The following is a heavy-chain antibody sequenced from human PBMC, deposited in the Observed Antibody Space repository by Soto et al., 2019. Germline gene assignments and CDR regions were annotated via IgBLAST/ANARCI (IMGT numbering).Heavy chain of an antibody. D-gene: IGHD4-4*01. V-gene: IGHV1-46*03. CDR3: ARAPLQGNWFDP. CDR2: INPSGGST. CDR1: GYTFTNHD. J-gene: IGHJ5*02. Sequence: ASVKVSCKASGYTFTNHDINWVRQAPGQGLEWMGIINPSGGSTSYAQKFQGRVTMTRDTSTSTVYMELSSLRSEDTAVYYCARAPLQGNWFDPWGQGTPVTVSS.